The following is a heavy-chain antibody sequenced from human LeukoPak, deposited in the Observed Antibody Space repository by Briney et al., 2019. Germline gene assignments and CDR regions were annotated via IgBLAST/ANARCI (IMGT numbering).Heavy chain of an antibody. J-gene: IGHJ4*02. CDR2: IYYSGST. Sequence: SETLSLTCTVSGGSISSYYWSWIRQPPGKGLEWIGYIYYSGSTTFNPSLKSRVSISLDTSKNQFSLKLNSVTAADTAVYYCARHSGSYYPFDYWGQGTLVTVSS. CDR1: GGSISSYY. CDR3: ARHSGSYYPFDY. V-gene: IGHV4-59*08. D-gene: IGHD1-26*01.